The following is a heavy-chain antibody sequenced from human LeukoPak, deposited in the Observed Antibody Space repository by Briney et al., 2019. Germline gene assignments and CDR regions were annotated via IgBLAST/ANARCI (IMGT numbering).Heavy chain of an antibody. Sequence: SETLSLTCTVSGGSSSSYYWSWIRQPPWRGLEWIADINYSGSTKYNPSLKSRVTISVDTSKNQFSLKVSSVTAADTAVYYCARIRPTDDFWSGYYLSEFDYWGQGTLVTVSS. D-gene: IGHD3-3*01. V-gene: IGHV4-59*01. CDR2: INYSGST. J-gene: IGHJ4*02. CDR1: GGSSSSYY. CDR3: ARIRPTDDFWSGYYLSEFDY.